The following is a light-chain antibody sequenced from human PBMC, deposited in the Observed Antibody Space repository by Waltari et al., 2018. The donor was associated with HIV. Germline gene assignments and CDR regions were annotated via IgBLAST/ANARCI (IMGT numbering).Light chain of an antibody. CDR3: AAWDDTLSGQGV. Sequence: QSVLTQPPSVSGTPGQRVTISCSGSTSNIGSNYVYWYQQLPETAPKLLIYRENRRPSGVPDRFSGSKSGTSASLAINGLRSEDEADYYCAAWDDTLSGQGVFGGGTKLTVL. J-gene: IGLJ2*01. CDR2: REN. CDR1: TSNIGSNY. V-gene: IGLV1-47*01.